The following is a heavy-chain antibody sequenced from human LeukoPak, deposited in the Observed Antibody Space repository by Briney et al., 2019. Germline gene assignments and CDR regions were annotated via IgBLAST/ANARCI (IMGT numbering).Heavy chain of an antibody. CDR1: GFTFSSFA. CDR3: AKRYCSGGSCYSAFDI. J-gene: IGHJ3*02. CDR2: ISSSAGST. D-gene: IGHD2-15*01. V-gene: IGHV3-23*01. Sequence: GGSLRLSCAASGFTFSSFAMSWVRQGPGKGLDWVSAISSSAGSTDYADSVKGRFTISRDNSKNMLYLQMNSLRADDTAVYYCAKRYCSGGSCYSAFDIWGQGTTVTVSS.